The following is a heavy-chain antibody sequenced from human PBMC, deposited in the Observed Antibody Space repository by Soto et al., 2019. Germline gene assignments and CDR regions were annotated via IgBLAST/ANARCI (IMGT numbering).Heavy chain of an antibody. J-gene: IGHJ6*03. Sequence: ASVKVSCKASGCTFTSYDINWVRQATGQGLEWMGWMNPNSGNTGYAQKFQGRVTMTRNTSISTAYMELSSLRSEDTAVYYCARYVKLSDYYYMDVWGKGTTVTVSS. V-gene: IGHV1-8*01. CDR3: ARYVKLSDYYYMDV. CDR1: GCTFTSYD. D-gene: IGHD1-7*01. CDR2: MNPNSGNT.